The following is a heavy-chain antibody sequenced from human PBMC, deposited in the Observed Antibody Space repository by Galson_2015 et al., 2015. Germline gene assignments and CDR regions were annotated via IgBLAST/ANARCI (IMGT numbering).Heavy chain of an antibody. CDR1: GFTFSDYY. CDR3: TRLASGLRLGELSLYGGFFDY. CDR2: INSSGTTI. J-gene: IGHJ4*02. D-gene: IGHD3-16*02. V-gene: IGHV3-11*01. Sequence: SLRLSCAASGFTFSDYYMSWIRLAPGKGLEWISYINSSGTTIYYADSVKGRFTISRDNAKNSLSLQMDSLRAEDTAVYYCTRLASGLRLGELSLYGGFFDYWGRGTLVTVSS.